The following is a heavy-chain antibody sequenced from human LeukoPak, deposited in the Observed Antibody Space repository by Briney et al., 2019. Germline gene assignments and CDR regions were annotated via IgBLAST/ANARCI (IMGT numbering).Heavy chain of an antibody. CDR1: GYSISSAYY. CDR3: ARGGVPAAISWFDP. CDR2: IYYSGST. D-gene: IGHD2-2*02. V-gene: IGHV4-38-2*02. J-gene: IGHJ5*02. Sequence: SETLSLTCTVSGYSISSAYYWGWIRQPPGKGLEWIGSIYYSGSTYYNPSLKSRVTISVDTSKNQFSLKLSSVTAADTAVYYCARGGVPAAISWFDPWGQGTLVTVSS.